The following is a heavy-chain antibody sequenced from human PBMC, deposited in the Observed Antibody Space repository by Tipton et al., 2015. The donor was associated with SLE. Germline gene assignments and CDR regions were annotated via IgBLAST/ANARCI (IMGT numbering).Heavy chain of an antibody. V-gene: IGHV4-4*08. CDR2: IYSTGNT. D-gene: IGHD5-12*01. CDR1: ADSISNYY. J-gene: IGHJ5*02. CDR3: ARHHSLLRRFDP. Sequence: LRLSCNVSADSISNYYWNWIRQSPGKGLEWIGYIYSTGNTNYNPSLASQVTISLDTAKNQFSLRLSSVTAADTAVYFCARHHSLLRRFDPWGQGTLVTVSS.